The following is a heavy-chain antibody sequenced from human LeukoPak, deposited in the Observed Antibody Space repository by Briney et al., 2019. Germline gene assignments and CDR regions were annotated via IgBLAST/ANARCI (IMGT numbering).Heavy chain of an antibody. CDR2: IYTSGST. CDR1: GGSISSYY. J-gene: IGHJ4*02. CDR3: AIAAMHYYDSSGYYGEFGFDY. V-gene: IGHV4-4*09. D-gene: IGHD3-22*01. Sequence: KPSETLSLTCTVSGGSISSYYWSWIRQPPGKGLEWIGYIYTSGSTNYNPSLKSRVTISVDTSKNQFSLKLSSVTAADTAVYYCAIAAMHYYDSSGYYGEFGFDYWGQGTLVTVSS.